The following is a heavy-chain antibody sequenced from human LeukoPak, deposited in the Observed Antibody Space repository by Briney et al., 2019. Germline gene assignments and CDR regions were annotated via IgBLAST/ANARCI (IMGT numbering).Heavy chain of an antibody. V-gene: IGHV3-30*02. J-gene: IGHJ4*02. CDR2: IRYDGSNK. D-gene: IGHD4-17*01. Sequence: GGSLRLSCAASGFTFSSYGMHWVRQAPGKGLEWVAFIRYDGSNKYYADSVKGRFTISRDNSKNTLYLQMNSLRAEDTAVYYCANVGMKIYGDHPTIDYWGQGTLVTVSS. CDR3: ANVGMKIYGDHPTIDY. CDR1: GFTFSSYG.